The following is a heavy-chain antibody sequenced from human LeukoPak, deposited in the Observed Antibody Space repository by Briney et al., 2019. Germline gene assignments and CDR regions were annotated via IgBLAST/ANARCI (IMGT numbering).Heavy chain of an antibody. CDR1: GFTFSSYG. J-gene: IGHJ4*02. V-gene: IGHV3-30*03. CDR3: VYYYDSSGYWDYDY. CDR2: ISYDGSNK. Sequence: GGSLRLSCAASGFTFSSYGMHWVRQAPGKGPEWVAVISYDGSNKYYADSVKGRFTISRDNSKNTLYLQMNSLRAEDTAVYYCVYYYDSSGYWDYDYWGQGTLVTVSS. D-gene: IGHD3-22*01.